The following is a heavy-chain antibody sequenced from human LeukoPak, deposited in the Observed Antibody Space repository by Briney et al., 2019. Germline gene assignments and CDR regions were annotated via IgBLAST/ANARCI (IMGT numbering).Heavy chain of an antibody. V-gene: IGHV4-59*08. D-gene: IGHD6-6*01. CDR1: GGSINSYY. CDR2: IYYSGST. J-gene: IGHJ4*02. Sequence: SETLSLTCTVSGGSINSYYWNWIRQPPGKGLEWIGYIYYSGSTTYNPSLKSRVTISVDTSKNQFSLKLSCVTAADTAVYYCARRWGYSSSPHFDYWGQGTLVTVSS. CDR3: ARRWGYSSSPHFDY.